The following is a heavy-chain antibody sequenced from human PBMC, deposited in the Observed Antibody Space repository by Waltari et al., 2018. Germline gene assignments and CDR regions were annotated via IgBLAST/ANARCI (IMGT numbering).Heavy chain of an antibody. D-gene: IGHD1-20*01. CDR3: ARGGITGTTGEGGSFDY. CDR2: INHSGST. J-gene: IGHJ4*02. V-gene: IGHV4-34*01. Sequence: QVQLQQWGAGLLKPSETLSLTCAVYGGSFSGYYWSWIRQPPGKGLEWIGEINHSGSTNPNPPLKSRVTRSVDTSKNQFALKLSSVTAADTSVYYCARGGITGTTGEGGSFDYWGQGTLVTVSS. CDR1: GGSFSGYY.